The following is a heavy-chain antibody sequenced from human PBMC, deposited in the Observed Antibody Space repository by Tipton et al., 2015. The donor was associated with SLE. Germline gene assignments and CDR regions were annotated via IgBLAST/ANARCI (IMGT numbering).Heavy chain of an antibody. CDR2: FYYTGRS. V-gene: IGHV4-39*07. J-gene: IGHJ5*02. Sequence: TLSLTCTVSGDSIYSSSFYWGWVRQPPGKGLEWVGSFYYTGRSYFNPSLKSRVTISADTSKNQFSLKMNSVTAADTAMYYCARGTPFMEWERNYFDPWGQVTVVTVSS. CDR1: GDSIYSSSFY. D-gene: IGHD3-3*01. CDR3: ARGTPFMEWERNYFDP.